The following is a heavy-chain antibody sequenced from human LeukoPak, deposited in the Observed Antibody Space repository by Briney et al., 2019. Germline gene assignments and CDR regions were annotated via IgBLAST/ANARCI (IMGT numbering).Heavy chain of an antibody. CDR2: ISAYNGNT. J-gene: IGHJ4*02. Sequence: ASVKVSCTASGYTFTSYGISWVRQAPGQGLEWMGWISAYNGNTNYAQKLQGRVTMTTDTSTSAAYMELRSLRSDDTAVYYCARDRIGYCSSTSCHEPGYWGQGTLVTVSS. CDR3: ARDRIGYCSSTSCHEPGY. V-gene: IGHV1-18*04. D-gene: IGHD2-2*01. CDR1: GYTFTSYG.